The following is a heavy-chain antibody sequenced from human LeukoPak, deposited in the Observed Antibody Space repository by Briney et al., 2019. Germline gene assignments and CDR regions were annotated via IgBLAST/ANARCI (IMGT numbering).Heavy chain of an antibody. CDR1: GGSISSGDYY. Sequence: PSETLSLTCTVSGGSISSGDYYWSWFRQPPGKGLEWIGHIYNSGTTYYNPSLRSRVTLSVDTSKNQFSLRLNSVAAADTAVYYCARKRYDDPYFFDYWGQGTLVTVSS. V-gene: IGHV4-30-4*01. J-gene: IGHJ4*02. CDR3: ARKRYDDPYFFDY. D-gene: IGHD3-22*01. CDR2: IYNSGTT.